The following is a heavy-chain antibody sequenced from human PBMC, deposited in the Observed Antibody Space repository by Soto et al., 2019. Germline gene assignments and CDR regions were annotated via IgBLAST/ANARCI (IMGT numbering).Heavy chain of an antibody. CDR3: AVCGGNMPPYPYTGLDV. Sequence: QDQLVQSGAEVKKPGASVKVSCEASGYIFTNYWISWVRLAPGQGLEWMGIIDPSRGSTTYAQKFQGRITMTRDTAAYTAYMELSSLRSEDTAVYYCAVCGGNMPPYPYTGLDVWGQGTTVIVSS. CDR2: IDPSRGST. J-gene: IGHJ6*02. CDR1: GYIFTNYW. V-gene: IGHV1-46*01. D-gene: IGHD2-21*01.